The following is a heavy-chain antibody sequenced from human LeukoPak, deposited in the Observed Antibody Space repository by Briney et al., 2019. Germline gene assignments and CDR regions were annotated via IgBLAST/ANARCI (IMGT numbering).Heavy chain of an antibody. V-gene: IGHV1-69*13. CDR1: GGTFSSYA. CDR2: IIPIFGTA. J-gene: IGHJ4*02. D-gene: IGHD1-14*01. Sequence: ASVTVSCKASGGTFSSYAISWVRQAPGQGLEWMGGIIPIFGTANYAQKFQGRVTITADESTSTAYMELSSLRSEDTAVYYCARVGTTGGHFDYWGQGTLVTVSS. CDR3: ARVGTTGGHFDY.